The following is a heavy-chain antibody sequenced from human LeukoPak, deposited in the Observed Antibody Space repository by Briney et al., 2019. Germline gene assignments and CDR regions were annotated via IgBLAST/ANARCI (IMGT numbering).Heavy chain of an antibody. J-gene: IGHJ2*01. D-gene: IGHD4/OR15-4a*01. Sequence: ASVEVSCKVSGSTLSDLSIHWVRQAPGKGLEYVGGSDPEDGETFHAQNFQGRFTMTEDTSIDTAYMELTRLRSEDTAVYYCVTDRARLFWYFDLWGRGTLVTVSS. CDR2: SDPEDGET. CDR1: GSTLSDLS. V-gene: IGHV1-24*01. CDR3: VTDRARLFWYFDL.